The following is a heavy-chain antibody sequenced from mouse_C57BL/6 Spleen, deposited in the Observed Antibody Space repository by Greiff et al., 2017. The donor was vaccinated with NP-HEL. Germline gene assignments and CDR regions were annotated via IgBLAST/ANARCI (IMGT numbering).Heavy chain of an antibody. CDR2: IDPSDSET. CDR1: GYTFTSYW. CDR3: ARGENSRYDYDYYAMDY. D-gene: IGHD2-4*01. J-gene: IGHJ4*01. V-gene: IGHV1-52*01. Sequence: LQQPGAELVRPGSSVKLSCKASGYTFTSYWMHWVKQRPIQGLEWIGNIDPSDSETHYNQKFKDKATLTVDKSSSTAYMQLSSLTSEDSAVYYCARGENSRYDYDYYAMDYWGQGTSVTVSS.